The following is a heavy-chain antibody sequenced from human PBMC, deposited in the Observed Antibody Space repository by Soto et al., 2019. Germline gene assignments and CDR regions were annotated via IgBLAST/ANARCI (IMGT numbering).Heavy chain of an antibody. J-gene: IGHJ6*02. Sequence: ASVKVSCKASGYTFTSYGISWVRQAPGQGLEWMGWISAYNGNTNYAQKLQGRVTMNTDTSTSTAYMELRSLRSDDTAVYYCARVKRRYDFWSGYSPYYYYYGMDVWGQGTTVTVSS. CDR1: GYTFTSYG. CDR2: ISAYNGNT. CDR3: ARVKRRYDFWSGYSPYYYYYGMDV. D-gene: IGHD3-3*01. V-gene: IGHV1-18*01.